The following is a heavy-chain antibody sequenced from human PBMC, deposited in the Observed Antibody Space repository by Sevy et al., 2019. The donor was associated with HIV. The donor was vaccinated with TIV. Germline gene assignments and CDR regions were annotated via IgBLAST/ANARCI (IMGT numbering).Heavy chain of an antibody. D-gene: IGHD3-10*01. J-gene: IGHJ4*02. Sequence: GGSLRLSCAASGFTFSSYAMSWVRQAPGKGLEWVSAISGSGGSTYYADSVKGRFTISRGNSKNTLYLQMNSLRAEDTAVYYCAKLPRYGSGKWLSYWGQGTLVTVSS. CDR1: GFTFSSYA. CDR2: ISGSGGST. CDR3: AKLPRYGSGKWLSY. V-gene: IGHV3-23*01.